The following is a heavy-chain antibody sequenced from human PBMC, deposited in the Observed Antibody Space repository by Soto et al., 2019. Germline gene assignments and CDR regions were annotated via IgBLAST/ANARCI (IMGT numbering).Heavy chain of an antibody. CDR2: IWYDGSNK. D-gene: IGHD3-10*01. J-gene: IGHJ4*02. Sequence: GGSLRLSCAASGFTFSSYGMHWVRQAPGKGLEWVAVIWYDGSNKYYADYVKGRFTISRDNSKNTLYLQMNSLRAEDTAVYYCARDRTPITMVRGVIGYWGQGTLVTVSS. V-gene: IGHV3-33*01. CDR3: ARDRTPITMVRGVIGY. CDR1: GFTFSSYG.